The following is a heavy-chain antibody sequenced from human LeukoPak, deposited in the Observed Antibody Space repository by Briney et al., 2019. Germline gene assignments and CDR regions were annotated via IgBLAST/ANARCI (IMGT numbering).Heavy chain of an antibody. D-gene: IGHD2-2*01. J-gene: IGHJ5*02. CDR3: GRGAKYCSSTSCQPWFDP. CDR1: GFTFSSYS. Sequence: GGSLRLSCAASGFTFSSYSMNWVRQAPGKGLEWVSYISSSSSTIYYADSVKGRFTISRDNAKNSLYLQMNSLRDEDTAVYYCGRGAKYCSSTSCQPWFDPWGQGSLVTVSS. CDR2: ISSSSSTI. V-gene: IGHV3-48*02.